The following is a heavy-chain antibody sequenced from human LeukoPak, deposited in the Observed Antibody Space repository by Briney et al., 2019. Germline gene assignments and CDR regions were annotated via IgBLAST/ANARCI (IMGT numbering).Heavy chain of an antibody. D-gene: IGHD6-13*01. CDR2: ISYSGST. J-gene: IGHJ4*02. V-gene: IGHV4-39*07. Sequence: SETLSLTCTVSGGSISSSSYYWGWIRQPPGKGLEWIGGISYSGSTYYNPSLKSRVTISVDTSKNQFSLKLSSVTAADTAVYYCATALSSSWARFDYWGRGTLVTVSS. CDR1: GGSISSSSYY. CDR3: ATALSSSWARFDY.